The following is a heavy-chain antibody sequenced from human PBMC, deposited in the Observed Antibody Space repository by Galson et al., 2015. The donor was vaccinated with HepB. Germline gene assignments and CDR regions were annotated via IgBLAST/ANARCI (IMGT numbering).Heavy chain of an antibody. Sequence: SLRLSCAASGFTFSSYWMHWVRQAPGKGLVWVSRINSDGSSTSYADSVKGRFTISRDNAKNTLYLQMNSLRAADTAVYYCARGATVTSQYDAFEIWGQGTMVTVSS. D-gene: IGHD4-17*01. CDR3: ARGATVTSQYDAFEI. V-gene: IGHV3-74*01. J-gene: IGHJ3*02. CDR1: GFTFSSYW. CDR2: INSDGSST.